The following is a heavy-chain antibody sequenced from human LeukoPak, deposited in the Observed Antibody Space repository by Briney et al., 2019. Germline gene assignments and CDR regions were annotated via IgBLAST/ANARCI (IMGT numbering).Heavy chain of an antibody. CDR1: GYTFTSYA. Sequence: GASVKVSCKASGYTFTSYAMHWVRQAPGQRLEWMGWINAGNGNTKYSQKFQGRVTITRDTSASTAYMELRSLRSDDTAVYYCARDGIAAAGTGGFDYWGQGTLVTVSS. V-gene: IGHV1-3*01. J-gene: IGHJ4*02. D-gene: IGHD6-13*01. CDR3: ARDGIAAAGTGGFDY. CDR2: INAGNGNT.